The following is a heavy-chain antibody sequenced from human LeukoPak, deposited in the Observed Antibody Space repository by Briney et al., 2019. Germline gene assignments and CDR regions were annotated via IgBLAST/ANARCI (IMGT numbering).Heavy chain of an antibody. CDR3: ARVAGYCSGSSCYPNWFDP. D-gene: IGHD2-15*01. Sequence: SETLSLTCTVSGGSISSYYWSWIRQPPGKGLEWIGYIYYSGSTNYNPSLKSRVTISVDTSKNQFSLKLSSVTAADTAVYYCARVAGYCSGSSCYPNWFDPWGQGTLVTVSS. V-gene: IGHV4-59*01. J-gene: IGHJ5*02. CDR2: IYYSGST. CDR1: GGSISSYY.